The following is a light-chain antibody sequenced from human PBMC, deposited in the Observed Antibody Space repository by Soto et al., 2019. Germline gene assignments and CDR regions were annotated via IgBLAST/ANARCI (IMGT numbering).Light chain of an antibody. J-gene: IGKJ4*01. CDR1: QSVDSN. V-gene: IGKV3D-15*01. CDR3: QQYNDWPLT. CDR2: GDS. Sequence: EIVMTQSPATLSLSPGDGATLSCRASQSVDSNLAWYQQKTGQTPRLLMYGDSTRPTGIPARLSGSGSGTEFNLTIISLQSEDSAVYYCQQYNDWPLTCGGGTKVDIK.